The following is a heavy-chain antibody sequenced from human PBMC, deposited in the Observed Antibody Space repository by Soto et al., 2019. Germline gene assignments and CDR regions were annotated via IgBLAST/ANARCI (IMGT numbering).Heavy chain of an antibody. CDR2: TWYDGSNK. Sequence: QPGGSLRLSCVASGFIFSSYGMHWVRQAPGKGLEWVAVTWYDGSNKYYADSVKGRFTTSRDNSKNTLYLQMNSLRAEDTAVYYCARVRNYYDSSGIDDWGQGTLVTVSS. CDR3: ARVRNYYDSSGIDD. D-gene: IGHD3-22*01. V-gene: IGHV3-33*01. CDR1: GFIFSSYG. J-gene: IGHJ4*02.